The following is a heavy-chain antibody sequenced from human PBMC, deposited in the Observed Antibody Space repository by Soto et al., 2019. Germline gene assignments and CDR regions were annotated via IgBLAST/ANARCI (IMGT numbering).Heavy chain of an antibody. Sequence: SETLSLTCTVSGGSISSSSYYWGWIRQPPGKGLEWIGSIYYSGSTYYNPSLKSRVTISVDTSKNQFSLKLSTVTAADTAGYYCARLNRRMTYYDILTGYPDHWGQGTLVTVSS. CDR1: GGSISSSSYY. V-gene: IGHV4-39*01. CDR3: ARLNRRMTYYDILTGYPDH. CDR2: IYYSGST. D-gene: IGHD3-9*01. J-gene: IGHJ4*02.